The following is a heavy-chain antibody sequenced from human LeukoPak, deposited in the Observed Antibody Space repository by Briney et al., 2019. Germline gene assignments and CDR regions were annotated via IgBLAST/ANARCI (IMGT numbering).Heavy chain of an antibody. D-gene: IGHD3-16*01. CDR1: GYSFSTYW. V-gene: IGHV3-74*01. CDR3: SSQISRGGN. J-gene: IGHJ4*02. CDR2: ITPDGSST. Sequence: GGSLRLSCAASGYSFSTYWMHWVRQVPGKGPEWVSHITPDGSSTNYADSVKGRFTISRDNAKNTLYLQMNSLRAEDTAVYYCSSQISRGGNWGQGTLVTVSS.